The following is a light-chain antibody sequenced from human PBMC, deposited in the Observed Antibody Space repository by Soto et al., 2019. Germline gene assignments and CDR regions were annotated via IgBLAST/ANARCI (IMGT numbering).Light chain of an antibody. CDR2: EGS. J-gene: IGLJ2*01. CDR1: SSDVGSYNL. CDR3: CSYAGSSVV. V-gene: IGLV2-23*01. Sequence: QSVLTQPASVSGSPGQSITISCTGTSSDVGSYNLVSWYQQHPGKAPKLMIYEGSKRPSGVSNRFSGSKSGNTASLTISGLQAEDEAGYYCCSYAGSSVVCGGGTKVTVL.